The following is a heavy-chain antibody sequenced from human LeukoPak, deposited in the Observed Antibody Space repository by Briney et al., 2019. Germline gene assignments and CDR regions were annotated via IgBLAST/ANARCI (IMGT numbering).Heavy chain of an antibody. Sequence: GSLGTSRAGPGIKVHYLSLKRVRPAPGKGLEWVSFIDTSGTFIRYADSVKGRFTVSRDDAKNSLYLQMDSLTAEDTAVYYCARDIPSGDRGWFDPWGQGTRVTVSS. V-gene: IGHV3-21*01. CDR3: ARDIPSGDRGWFDP. CDR1: IKVHYLS. CDR2: IDTSGTFI. J-gene: IGHJ5*02. D-gene: IGHD2-15*01.